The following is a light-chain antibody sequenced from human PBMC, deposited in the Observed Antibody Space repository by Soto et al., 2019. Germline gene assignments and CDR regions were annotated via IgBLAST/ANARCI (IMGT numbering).Light chain of an antibody. V-gene: IGLV2-8*01. Sequence: QSALTQLPSAPGSPGRSAPFSSPEPTIALVGYNLVSCYQQHPGKAPKLRIYKVTKRPSGVPDRFSGSKSGNTASLTVSGLQAEDEADYYCSSHAGSNNLGVFGGGTKLTVL. CDR3: SSHAGSNNLGV. J-gene: IGLJ2*01. CDR1: TIALVGYNL. CDR2: KVT.